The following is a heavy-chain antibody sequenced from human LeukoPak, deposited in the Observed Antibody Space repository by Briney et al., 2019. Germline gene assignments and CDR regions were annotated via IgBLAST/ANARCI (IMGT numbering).Heavy chain of an antibody. Sequence: SVKVSCKASGGTFSSYAISWVRQAPGQGLEWMGGIIPIFGTANYAQKFQGRVTMTEDTSTDTAYMELSSLRSEDTAVYYCATAPPRDYDSSGYYYWGQGTLVTVSS. CDR3: ATAPPRDYDSSGYYY. D-gene: IGHD3-22*01. CDR2: IIPIFGTA. J-gene: IGHJ4*02. CDR1: GGTFSSYA. V-gene: IGHV1-69*06.